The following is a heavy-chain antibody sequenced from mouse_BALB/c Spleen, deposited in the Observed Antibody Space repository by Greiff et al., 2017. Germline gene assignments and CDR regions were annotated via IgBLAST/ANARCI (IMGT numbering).Heavy chain of an antibody. V-gene: IGHV5-17*02. CDR2: ISSGSSTI. CDR3: TISSMTTGRAWFAY. D-gene: IGHD1-1*01. Sequence: EVKVEESGGGLVQPGGSRKLSCAASGFTFSSFGMHWVRQAPEKGLEWVAYISSGSSTIYYADTVKGRFTISRDNPKNTLFLQMTSLRSEDTAMYYCTISSMTTGRAWFAYWGQENRATVPA. CDR1: GFTFSSFG. J-gene: IGHJ3*01.